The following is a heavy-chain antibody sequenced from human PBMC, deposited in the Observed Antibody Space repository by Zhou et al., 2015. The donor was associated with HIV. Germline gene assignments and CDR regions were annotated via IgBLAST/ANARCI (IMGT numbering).Heavy chain of an antibody. CDR2: IIPSFDTK. Sequence: QVQLVQSGAEVKKPGSSVKVSCTGPRDTFNNYPISWVRQAPGQGLEWMGGIIPSFDTKNYAQKFLGRLTITADESTSTSYMELRTLRSDDTAMYFCARGSEQQLGRYYFDYWGQGTLVTVSS. CDR1: RDTFNNYP. J-gene: IGHJ4*02. V-gene: IGHV1-69*01. CDR3: ARGSEQQLGRYYFDY. D-gene: IGHD6-13*01.